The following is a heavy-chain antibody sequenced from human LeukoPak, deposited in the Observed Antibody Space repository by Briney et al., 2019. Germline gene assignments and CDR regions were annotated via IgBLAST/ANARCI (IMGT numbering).Heavy chain of an antibody. CDR3: ARGLYYDGSGSDGGGPIDY. D-gene: IGHD3-22*01. CDR2: ISSSSSYI. CDR1: GFTFSSYE. V-gene: IGHV3-21*01. J-gene: IGHJ4*02. Sequence: GGSLRLSCAASGFTFSSYEMNWVRQAPGKGLEWVSSISSSSSYIYYADSVKGRFTISRDNAKKSLYLQMNSLRAEDTAMYYCARGLYYDGSGSDGGGPIDYWGQGTLVTVSS.